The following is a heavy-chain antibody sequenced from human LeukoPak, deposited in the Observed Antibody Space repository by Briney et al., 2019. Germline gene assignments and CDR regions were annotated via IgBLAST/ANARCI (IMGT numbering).Heavy chain of an antibody. CDR2: IYYSGST. CDR1: GGSCSSYY. D-gene: IGHD3-3*01. J-gene: IGHJ6*03. Sequence: PSETLSLTCTVSGGSCSSYYWSWIRQPPGKGLEWIGYIYYSGSTDYNPSLKSRVTISVDTSKNQFSLKLSSVTAADTAVYYCARGTIFGVVRYYYYMDVWGKGTTVTVSS. CDR3: ARGTIFGVVRYYYYMDV. V-gene: IGHV4-59*01.